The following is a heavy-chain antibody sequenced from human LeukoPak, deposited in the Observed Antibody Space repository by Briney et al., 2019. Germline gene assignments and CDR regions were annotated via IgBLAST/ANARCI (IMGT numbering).Heavy chain of an antibody. Sequence: GGSLRLSCAASGFTFSNAWMSWVRQAPGKGLEWVGRIKSKTDGGTTDYAAPVKGRFTISRDDSKNTLYLQMNSLKTEDTAVYYCTTDIPISSYGPIYYYYYGMDVWGQGTTVTVSS. D-gene: IGHD4/OR15-4a*01. V-gene: IGHV3-15*01. CDR2: IKSKTDGGTT. CDR3: TTDIPISSYGPIYYYYYGMDV. CDR1: GFTFSNAW. J-gene: IGHJ6*02.